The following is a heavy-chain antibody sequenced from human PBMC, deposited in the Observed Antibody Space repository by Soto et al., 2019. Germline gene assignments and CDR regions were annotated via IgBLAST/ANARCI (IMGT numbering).Heavy chain of an antibody. CDR1: GFSLNTYGVG. CDR3: ARALGSWGAYYFDY. D-gene: IGHD3-16*01. CDR2: IYWDDDK. J-gene: IGHJ4*02. Sequence: QITLKESGPTLVKPTQTLTLTCTLSGFSLNTYGVGVGWIRQPPGKALEWLALIYWDDDKRYSPSLKSRLTITKDTSKNQVVLTMTNMDPVDTVTYYCARALGSWGAYYFDYWGQGTLVTVYS. V-gene: IGHV2-5*02.